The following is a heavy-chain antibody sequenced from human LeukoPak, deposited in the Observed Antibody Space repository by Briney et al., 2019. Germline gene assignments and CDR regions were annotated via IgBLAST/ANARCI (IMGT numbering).Heavy chain of an antibody. Sequence: GSLRLSCAASGFTFSSYSMNWVRQAPGKGLEWVSSISSSSSYIYYADSVKGRFAISRDNAKNSLYLQMNSLRAEDTAVYYCARDLQCGGDCHYDALDIWGQGTLVTVSS. CDR2: ISSSSSYI. CDR3: ARDLQCGGDCHYDALDI. D-gene: IGHD2-21*02. V-gene: IGHV3-21*01. J-gene: IGHJ3*02. CDR1: GFTFSSYS.